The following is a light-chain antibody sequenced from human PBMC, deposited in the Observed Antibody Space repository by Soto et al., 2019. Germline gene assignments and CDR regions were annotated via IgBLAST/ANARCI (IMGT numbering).Light chain of an antibody. CDR1: QGISSY. Sequence: DIPLTQSPSFLSASVGDRVTITCRANQGISSYLAWYQQKPGRAPKLLIYAASTLQSGVPSRFSGSGSGTEFTLTISSLQPEDFATYYCLQVNSYPLTFGGGTKVQIK. J-gene: IGKJ4*01. V-gene: IGKV1-9*01. CDR2: AAS. CDR3: LQVNSYPLT.